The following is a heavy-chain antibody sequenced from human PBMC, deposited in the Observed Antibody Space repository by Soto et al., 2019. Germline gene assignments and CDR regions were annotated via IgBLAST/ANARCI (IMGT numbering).Heavy chain of an antibody. J-gene: IGHJ4*02. CDR3: AKDSGPAALTPRRHFDY. V-gene: IGHV3-23*01. CDR1: GFTFSSYA. Sequence: PGGSLRLSCAASGFTFSSYAMSWVRQAPGKGLEWVSAISGSGGSTYYADSVKGRFTISRDNSKNTLYLQMNSLRAEDTAVYYYAKDSGPAALTPRRHFDYWGQGTLVTVSS. CDR2: ISGSGGST. D-gene: IGHD2-2*01.